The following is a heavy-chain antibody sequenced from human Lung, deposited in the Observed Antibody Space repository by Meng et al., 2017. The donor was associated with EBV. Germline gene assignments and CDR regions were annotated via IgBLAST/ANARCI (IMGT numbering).Heavy chain of an antibody. J-gene: IGHJ4*02. CDR2: TNEDGGIT. V-gene: IGHV3-74*01. CDR1: GFSFSRFW. Sequence: EVQLVVSGGGLVQPGGSLRLSCAVSGFSFSRFWMHWVRQVPGKGLVWVARTNEDGGITTYADSVKGRFIISRDNTRNTLYLQMYSLRDDDTGVYFCSRDLAGPFDDWGQGTLVTVSS. CDR3: SRDLAGPFDD.